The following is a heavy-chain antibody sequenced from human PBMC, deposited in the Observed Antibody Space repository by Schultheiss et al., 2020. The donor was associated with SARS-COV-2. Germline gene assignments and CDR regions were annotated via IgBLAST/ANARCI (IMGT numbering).Heavy chain of an antibody. Sequence: SETLSLTCTVSGGSISNYYWSWIRQPPGKGLEWIGYIYYSGSTNYNPSLKSRVTISVDTSKNQFSLKLSSVTAEDTAVYYCARNGAYSSPWGYFDYWGQGTLVTVSS. V-gene: IGHV4-59*12. J-gene: IGHJ4*02. D-gene: IGHD6-13*01. CDR2: IYYSGST. CDR3: ARNGAYSSPWGYFDY. CDR1: GGSISNYY.